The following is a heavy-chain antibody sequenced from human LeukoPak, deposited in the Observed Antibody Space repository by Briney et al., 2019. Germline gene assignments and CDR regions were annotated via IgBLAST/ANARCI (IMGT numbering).Heavy chain of an antibody. D-gene: IGHD3/OR15-3a*01. CDR3: ARQTGSGLFTLP. V-gene: IGHV4-34*01. Sequence: SETLSLTCAVYGGSFSGYYWSWIRQPPGKGLEWIGEINHSGSTNYNPSLKSRVTISVDTSKNQFSLKLSSVTAADTAVYYCARQTGSGLFTLPGGQGTLVTVSS. CDR1: GGSFSGYY. CDR2: INHSGST. J-gene: IGHJ4*02.